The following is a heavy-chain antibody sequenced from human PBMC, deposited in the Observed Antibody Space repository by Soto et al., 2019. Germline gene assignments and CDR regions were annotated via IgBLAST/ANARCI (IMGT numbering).Heavy chain of an antibody. CDR2: ISGSGSST. Sequence: GGSLRLSCAASGFSLGSYVMTWVRQAPGKGLEWVSAISGSGSSTYYADSVKGRFTISRDNSKNTLYLQMNSLRADDTAVYYCAKGRGGYDGSVYHFVYWGQGALLNVSS. J-gene: IGHJ4*02. CDR3: AKGRGGYDGSVYHFVY. V-gene: IGHV3-23*01. CDR1: GFSLGSYV. D-gene: IGHD3-22*01.